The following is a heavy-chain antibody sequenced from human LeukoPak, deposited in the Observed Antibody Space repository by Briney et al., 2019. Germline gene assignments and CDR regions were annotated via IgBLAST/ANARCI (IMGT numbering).Heavy chain of an antibody. CDR1: GFTFSNYE. CDR3: AKDILNVRTAYDSSGYYYLYAMDV. CDR2: ISGNGDDT. D-gene: IGHD3-22*01. Sequence: GGSLRLSCAASGFTFSNYEMNWVRQAPGKGLEWVALISGNGDDTHYAASVKGRFTISRDNTRNSLYLQMRSLRTEDTALYYCAKDILNVRTAYDSSGYYYLYAMDVWGQGTTVTVSS. V-gene: IGHV3-43*02. J-gene: IGHJ6*02.